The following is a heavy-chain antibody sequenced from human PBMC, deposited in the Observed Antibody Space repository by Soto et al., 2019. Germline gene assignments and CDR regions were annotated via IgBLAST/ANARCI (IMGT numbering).Heavy chain of an antibody. V-gene: IGHV4-34*01. Sequence: SETLSLTCAVYGGSFRGYYWSWIRQPPGKGLEWIGEINHSGSTNYNPSLKSRVTISVDTSKNQFSLKLSSVTAADTAVYYCARGVTLKNLYYYYYYMDVWGKGTTVTVSS. D-gene: IGHD2-21*02. CDR2: INHSGST. CDR1: GGSFRGYY. CDR3: ARGVTLKNLYYYYYYMDV. J-gene: IGHJ6*03.